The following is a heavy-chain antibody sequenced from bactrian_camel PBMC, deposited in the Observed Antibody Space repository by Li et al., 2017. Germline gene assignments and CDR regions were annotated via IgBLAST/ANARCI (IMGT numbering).Heavy chain of an antibody. V-gene: IGHV3S53*01. CDR2: IEADGRT. J-gene: IGHJ4*01. D-gene: IGHD3*01. CDR3: ALNQEGLG. Sequence: HVQLVESGGGSVQAGGSLTLSCVTSGFPFKISCMAWYRQTPGKQLEGVASIEADGRTTYAESVKGRFTISRDNAQNTLFLQMNSLNPEDTAMYYCALNQEGLGRGQGTQVTVS. CDR1: GFPFKISC.